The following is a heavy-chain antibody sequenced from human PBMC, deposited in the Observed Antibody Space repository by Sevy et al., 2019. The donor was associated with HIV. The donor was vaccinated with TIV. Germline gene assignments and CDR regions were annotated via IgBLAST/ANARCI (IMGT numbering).Heavy chain of an antibody. J-gene: IGHJ4*02. CDR3: ASFSALYSNSWHGSFDY. D-gene: IGHD6-13*01. CDR2: ISSRSSTI. V-gene: IGHV3-48*01. Sequence: GGSLRLSCAASGFTFSSYSMNWVRQAPGKGLEWVSYISSRSSTIYYADSVKGRFTISRDNAKNSLYLQMNSLRAEDTAVYYCASFSALYSNSWHGSFDYWGQGTLVTVSS. CDR1: GFTFSSYS.